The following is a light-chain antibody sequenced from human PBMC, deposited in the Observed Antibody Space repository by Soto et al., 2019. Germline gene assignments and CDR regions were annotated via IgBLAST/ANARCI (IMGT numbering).Light chain of an antibody. Sequence: DIQMTQSPSSLSASVGYRVTITCRTSQTVNNYISWFQHKPVKAPNLLIYAASRLESGVPSRFSGDGYGTDFTLTISSLQPEDFATYYCQQTYNLPRTFGQGAK. CDR3: QQTYNLPRT. J-gene: IGKJ1*01. V-gene: IGKV1-39*01. CDR1: QTVNNY. CDR2: AAS.